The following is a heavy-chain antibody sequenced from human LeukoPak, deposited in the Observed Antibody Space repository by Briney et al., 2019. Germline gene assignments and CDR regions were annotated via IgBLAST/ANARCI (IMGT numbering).Heavy chain of an antibody. V-gene: IGHV1-69*13. D-gene: IGHD2-2*01. Sequence: ASVKVSCKASGGTFSSYAISWVRQAPGQGLEWMGGIIPIFGTASYAQKFQGRVTITADESTSTAYMELSSLRSEDTAVYYCARTYCSSTSCYAGMGDYWGQGTLVTVSS. CDR3: ARTYCSSTSCYAGMGDY. CDR1: GGTFSSYA. CDR2: IIPIFGTA. J-gene: IGHJ4*02.